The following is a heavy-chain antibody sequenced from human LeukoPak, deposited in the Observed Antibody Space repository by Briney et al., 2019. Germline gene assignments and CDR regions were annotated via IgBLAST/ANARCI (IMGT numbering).Heavy chain of an antibody. CDR2: VYHTGST. V-gene: IGHV4-59*01. J-gene: IGHJ6*03. D-gene: IGHD3-16*01. CDR3: ARVAWGGSYVNYSYMDV. CDR1: GGSMSTYF. Sequence: PSETLSLTCTVSGGSMSTYFWSWIRQPPGKGLEWMGYVYHTGSTTYKPSLKSRITISVDTSKNQFSLKLTSVTAADTAVYYCARVAWGGSYVNYSYMDVWGKGTTVTVSS.